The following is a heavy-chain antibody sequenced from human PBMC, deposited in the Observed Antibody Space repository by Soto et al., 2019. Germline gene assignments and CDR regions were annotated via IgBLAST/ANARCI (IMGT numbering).Heavy chain of an antibody. Sequence: EVQLLESGGGLVQPGGSLRLSCEGSGFTFISYAMNWVRQAPGKGLEWVSAVSGGGETTFYADSVKGRFTIYRDNSKKTVTLQINSLGVDATAVYYCARKGPGSTSLPIDWYFDLWGRGTLVTVSS. CDR1: GFTFISYA. CDR2: VSGGGETT. J-gene: IGHJ2*01. V-gene: IGHV3-23*01. CDR3: ARKGPGSTSLPIDWYFDL. D-gene: IGHD3-10*01.